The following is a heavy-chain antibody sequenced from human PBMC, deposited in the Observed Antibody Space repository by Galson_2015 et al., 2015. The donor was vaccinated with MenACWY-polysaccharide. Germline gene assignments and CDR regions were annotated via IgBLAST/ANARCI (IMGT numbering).Heavy chain of an antibody. J-gene: IGHJ6*01. Sequence: SVKVSCKAAGFNSNIYYMDWVRQAPGQGLEWVGTINACGGGTNYAQKFQGRVTMTRDTSTSTVYMELSSLTFDDTAVYYCARGHYCSGLRCCNSSYYHGIHVWRQGTAVPLSS. CDR1: GFNSNIYY. D-gene: IGHD2-15*01. V-gene: IGHV1-46*02. CDR2: INACGGGT. CDR3: ARGHYCSGLRCCNSSYYHGIHV.